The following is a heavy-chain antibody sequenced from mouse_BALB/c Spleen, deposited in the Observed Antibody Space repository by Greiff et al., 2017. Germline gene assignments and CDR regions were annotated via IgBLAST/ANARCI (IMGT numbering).Heavy chain of an antibody. V-gene: IGHV1-15*01. CDR1: GYTFTDYE. CDR2: IDPETGGT. Sequence: VQLQQSGAELVRPGASVTLSCKASGYTFTDYEMHWVKQTPVHGLEWIGAIDPETGGTAYNQKFKGKATLTADKSSSTAYMELRSLTSEDSAVYYCTRKGPTPDFDYWGQGTTLTVSS. CDR3: TRKGPTPDFDY. J-gene: IGHJ2*01.